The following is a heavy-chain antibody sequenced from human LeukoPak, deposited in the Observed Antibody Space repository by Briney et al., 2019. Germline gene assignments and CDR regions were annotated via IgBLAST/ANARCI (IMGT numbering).Heavy chain of an antibody. Sequence: GGSLRVSCAASGFTFSNYAMSWVRQAPGKGLEWVSSIGSTSTYMYYAASMKGRFTISRDPAKNSLYLQMNSLRPEDTAVYFCARLLGQGDGYKAFDWWGQGTLVTVSS. D-gene: IGHD5-24*01. CDR1: GFTFSNYA. CDR2: IGSTSTYM. V-gene: IGHV3-21*01. CDR3: ARLLGQGDGYKAFDW. J-gene: IGHJ4*02.